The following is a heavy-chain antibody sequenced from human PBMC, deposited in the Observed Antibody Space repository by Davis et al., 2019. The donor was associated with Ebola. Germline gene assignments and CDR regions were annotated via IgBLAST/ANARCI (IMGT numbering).Heavy chain of an antibody. V-gene: IGHV1-2*04. CDR1: GYTFTGYY. CDR2: INPNSGGT. CDR3: ARESAVTHGADYGIDV. Sequence: AASVKVSCKASGYTFTGYYMHWVRQAPGQGLEWMGWINPNSGGTNYALKFQGWVTMTRDTSISTAYMELSRLRSDDTAVYYCARESAVTHGADYGIDVWGQGTTVTVSS. D-gene: IGHD4-23*01. J-gene: IGHJ6*02.